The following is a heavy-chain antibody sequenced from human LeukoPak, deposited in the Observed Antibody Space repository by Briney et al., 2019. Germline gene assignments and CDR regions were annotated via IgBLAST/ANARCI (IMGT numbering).Heavy chain of an antibody. CDR1: GGSISSGSYY. V-gene: IGHV4-61*02. Sequence: PSETLSLTCTVSGGSISSGSYYWSWIRQPAGKGLEWIGRIYTSGSTNYNPSLKSRVTISVDTSKNQFSLKLSSVTAADTAVYYCAKTPLNWNYVGDYWGQGTLVTVSS. J-gene: IGHJ4*02. CDR2: IYTSGST. D-gene: IGHD1-7*01. CDR3: AKTPLNWNYVGDY.